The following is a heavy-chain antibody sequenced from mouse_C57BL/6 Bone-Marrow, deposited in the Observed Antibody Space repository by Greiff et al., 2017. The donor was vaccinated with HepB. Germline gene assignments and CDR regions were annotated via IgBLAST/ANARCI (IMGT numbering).Heavy chain of an antibody. V-gene: IGHV3-6*01. Sequence: EVKLEESGPGLVKPSQSLSLTCSVTGYSITSGYYWNWIRQFPGNKLEWMGYISYDGSNNYNPSLKNRISITRDTSKNQFFLKLNSVTTEDTATYYCARITMVTTRDYWGQGTTLTVSS. CDR2: ISYDGSN. D-gene: IGHD2-2*01. CDR1: GYSITSGYY. CDR3: ARITMVTTRDY. J-gene: IGHJ2*01.